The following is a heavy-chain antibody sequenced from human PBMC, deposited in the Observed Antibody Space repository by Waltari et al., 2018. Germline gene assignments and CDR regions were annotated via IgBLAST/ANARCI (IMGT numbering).Heavy chain of an antibody. D-gene: IGHD1-26*01. CDR1: GYSISSGYD. CDR2: IFHTGNT. J-gene: IGHJ5*02. Sequence: QVHLQESGPGLVKSSETLSLTCAVSGYSISSGYDWGWIRQPPGKGLEGIGSIFHTGNTYYNPSLKSRVTMSVDKSKNQFSLKFNSVTAADTAVYYCARVHWGSSGNWFDPWGQGTPVIVSS. V-gene: IGHV4-38-2*01. CDR3: ARVHWGSSGNWFDP.